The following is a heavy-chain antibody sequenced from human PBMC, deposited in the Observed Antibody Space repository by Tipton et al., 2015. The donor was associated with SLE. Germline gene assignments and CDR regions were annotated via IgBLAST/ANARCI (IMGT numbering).Heavy chain of an antibody. CDR1: GYSISSGSYY. Sequence: GLVKPSETLSLTCGVSGYSISSGSYYWGWIRQPPGKGLEWIGSIYYSGSTYYNPSLKSRVTISVDTSKNQFSLKLSSVTAADTAVYYCAAYRSGWYYFDYWGQGTLVTVSS. CDR2: IYYSGST. CDR3: AAYRSGWYYFDY. D-gene: IGHD6-19*01. J-gene: IGHJ4*02. V-gene: IGHV4-39*01.